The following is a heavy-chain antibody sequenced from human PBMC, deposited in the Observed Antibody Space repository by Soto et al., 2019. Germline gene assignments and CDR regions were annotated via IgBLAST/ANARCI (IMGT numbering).Heavy chain of an antibody. CDR1: GGSISSGGYY. CDR2: IYYSGST. D-gene: IGHD2-2*03. J-gene: IGHJ3*02. CDR3: ARDRMDPKRDYAFDI. Sequence: SETLSLTCTVSGGSISSGGYYWSWIRQHPGKGLEWIGYIYYSGSTYYNPSLKSRVTISVDTSKNQFSLKLSSVTAADTAVYYCARDRMDPKRDYAFDIWGQGTMVTVSS. V-gene: IGHV4-31*03.